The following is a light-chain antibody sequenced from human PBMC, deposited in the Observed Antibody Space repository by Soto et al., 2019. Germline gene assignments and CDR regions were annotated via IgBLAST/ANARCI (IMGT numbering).Light chain of an antibody. CDR1: SSDVGSYNR. V-gene: IGLV2-18*02. Sequence: QSALTQPPSVSGSPGQSVTIPCTGTSSDVGSYNRVSWYQQPPGTAPKVMIYEVSNRPSGVPDRFSGSKSGNTASLTISGLQAEDEADYYCASYTTRTTRFVFGTGTKLTVL. CDR3: ASYTTRTTRFV. CDR2: EVS. J-gene: IGLJ1*01.